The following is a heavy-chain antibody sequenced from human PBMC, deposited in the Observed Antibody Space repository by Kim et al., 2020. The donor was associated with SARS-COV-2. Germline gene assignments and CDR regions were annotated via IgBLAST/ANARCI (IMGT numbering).Heavy chain of an antibody. Sequence: SETLSLTCTVSGGSIGSSSYYWGWIRQPPGKGLEWIGSIYYSGSTYYNPSLKSRVTISVDTSKNQFSLKLSSVTAADTAVYYCAEVRGVRGSFVWFDPWGQGTLVTVSS. CDR2: IYYSGST. CDR3: AEVRGVRGSFVWFDP. D-gene: IGHD3-10*01. J-gene: IGHJ5*02. CDR1: GGSIGSSSYY. V-gene: IGHV4-39*01.